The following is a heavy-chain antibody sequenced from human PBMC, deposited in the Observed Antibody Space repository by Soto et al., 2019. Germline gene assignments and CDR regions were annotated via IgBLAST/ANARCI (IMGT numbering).Heavy chain of an antibody. CDR1: GFTFRDYA. J-gene: IGHJ3*02. CDR3: GKDPNGDWIGAFDI. V-gene: IGHV3-23*01. D-gene: IGHD4-17*01. Sequence: EVHLLESGGGLVQPGGSLRLSCAASGFTFRDYAMSWVRQAPGKGLAWFSGIGSSGGTTHLADSVKGRFTISRDNSKNMLYLERNSLRAADTAVYSWGKDPNGDWIGAFDIWGPVTVVTASS. CDR2: IGSSGGTT.